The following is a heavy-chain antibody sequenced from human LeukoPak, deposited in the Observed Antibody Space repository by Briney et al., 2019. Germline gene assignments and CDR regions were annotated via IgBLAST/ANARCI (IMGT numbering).Heavy chain of an antibody. CDR3: ARVPLPGGDYWYFGL. V-gene: IGHV3-53*01. Sequence: GGSPRLSCAASGFTVSSNYMSWVRQAPGKGLEWVSVIYSGGSTYYADSVKGRFTISRDNSKNTLYLQMNSLRAEDTAVYYCARVPLPGGDYWYFGLWGRGTLVTVSS. CDR1: GFTVSSNY. J-gene: IGHJ2*01. CDR2: IYSGGST. D-gene: IGHD3-16*01.